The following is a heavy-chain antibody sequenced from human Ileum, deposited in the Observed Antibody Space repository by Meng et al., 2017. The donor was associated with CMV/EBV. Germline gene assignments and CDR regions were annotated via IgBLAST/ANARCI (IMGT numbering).Heavy chain of an antibody. CDR1: GFTFSSYW. V-gene: IGHV3-7*01. CDR3: ARDTNWNSVGYFDY. Sequence: GESLKISCAASGFTFSSYWMSWVRQAPGKGLEWVANIKQDGSEKYYVDSVKGRFTISRDNAKNSLYLQMNSLRAEDTAVYYCARDTNWNSVGYFDYWGQGTLVTGSS. CDR2: IKQDGSEK. D-gene: IGHD1-7*01. J-gene: IGHJ4*02.